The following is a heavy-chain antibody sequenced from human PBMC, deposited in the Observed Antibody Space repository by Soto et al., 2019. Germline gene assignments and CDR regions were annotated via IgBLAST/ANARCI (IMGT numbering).Heavy chain of an antibody. V-gene: IGHV4-59*08. Sequence: SETLSLTCTVSCGSISSYYWSWIRQPPGKGLEWIGYIYYSGSTNYNPSLKSRVTISVDTSKNQFSLKLSSVTAADTAVYYCWSARSLLCLDYWGQGTLVTVSS. CDR1: CGSISSYY. J-gene: IGHJ4*02. CDR2: IYYSGST. CDR3: WSARSLLCLDY. D-gene: IGHD3-10*02.